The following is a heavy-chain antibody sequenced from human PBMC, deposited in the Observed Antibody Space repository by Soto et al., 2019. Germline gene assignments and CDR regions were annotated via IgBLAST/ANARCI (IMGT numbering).Heavy chain of an antibody. CDR1: GGTFSSYA. Sequence: SVKVSCKASGGTFSSYAISWVRQAPGQGLEWVRGIIPRFGTANYAQKFQGRVTITADESTSTAYMELSSLRSDDTAVYYCAAGVGDTAMVKLDAFDIWGQGTMVTVSS. CDR3: AAGVGDTAMVKLDAFDI. V-gene: IGHV1-69*13. D-gene: IGHD5-18*01. J-gene: IGHJ3*02. CDR2: IIPRFGTA.